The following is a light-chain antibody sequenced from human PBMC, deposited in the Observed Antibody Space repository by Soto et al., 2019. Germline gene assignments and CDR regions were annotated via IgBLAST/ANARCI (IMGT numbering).Light chain of an antibody. V-gene: IGKV3-20*01. J-gene: IGKJ1*01. CDR2: RAF. CDR3: QQYGSSPRT. Sequence: EIVLAQSPGTLSLSPGERATLSCRASQSVSNNYLAWYQQKPGQAPRLLIYRAFTRATGIPDRFRGRGSGTDFTLTISRLESEDFAVYYCQQYGSSPRTFGQGTKV. CDR1: QSVSNNY.